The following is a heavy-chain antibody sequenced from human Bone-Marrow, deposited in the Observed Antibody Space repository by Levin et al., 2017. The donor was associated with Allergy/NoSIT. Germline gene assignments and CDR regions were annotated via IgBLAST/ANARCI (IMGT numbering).Heavy chain of an antibody. D-gene: IGHD6-19*01. J-gene: IGHJ4*02. Sequence: GSLRLSCTVSGGSITTYYWTWIRQPPGKGLEWIGYIYYVGTTHYNPSFKSRLTISVDTSKNQFSLKLTSVTAADTAVYYCARAGQWLDEPFDYWGQGTLVTVSS. CDR2: IYYVGTT. CDR1: GGSITTYY. V-gene: IGHV4-59*01. CDR3: ARAGQWLDEPFDY.